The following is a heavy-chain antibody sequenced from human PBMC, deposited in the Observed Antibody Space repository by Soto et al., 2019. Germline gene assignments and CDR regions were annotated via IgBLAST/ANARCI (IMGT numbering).Heavy chain of an antibody. CDR3: ETSNDPCPVCXS. V-gene: IGHV4-59*02. CDR2: ISHSGLR. Sequence: SETLSLTCIVSGVSVINGYCTWIRQSPGKGLEWIGYISHSGLRHYRASLQSRLSMSIETSKNQFSLNLTSVTAADTAIYYCETSNDPCPVCXSWGQGTLVXVSS. CDR1: GVSVINGY. J-gene: IGHJ5*02.